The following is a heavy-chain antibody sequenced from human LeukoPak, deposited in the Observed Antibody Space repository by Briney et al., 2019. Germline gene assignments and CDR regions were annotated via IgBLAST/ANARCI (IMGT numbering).Heavy chain of an antibody. J-gene: IGHJ6*03. CDR2: IYYSGST. D-gene: IGHD6-13*01. CDR1: GGSISSYY. CDR3: AREGIAAVHYYMDV. V-gene: IGHV4-59*01. Sequence: PTETLSLTCTVSGGSISSYYWSWIRQPPGKGLEWIGYIYYSGSTNYNPSLKSRVTISVDTSKNQFSLKLSSVTAADTAVYYCAREGIAAVHYYMDVWGKGTTVTVSS.